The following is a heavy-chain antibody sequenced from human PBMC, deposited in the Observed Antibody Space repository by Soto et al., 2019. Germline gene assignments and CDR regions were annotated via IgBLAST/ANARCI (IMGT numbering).Heavy chain of an antibody. J-gene: IGHJ4*02. CDR1: GFTFSSYA. D-gene: IGHD4-17*01. CDR3: AKSAKGYGDSFDY. V-gene: IGHV3-23*01. Sequence: EVQLLESGGGLVQPGGSLRLSCAVSGFTFSSYAMSWVRQAPGKGLEWVSGISTRSGNTYYADSVKGRFTISRDNSKNTVSLQMNSLRAEDTAVFYCAKSAKGYGDSFDYWGQGALVIVSS. CDR2: ISTRSGNT.